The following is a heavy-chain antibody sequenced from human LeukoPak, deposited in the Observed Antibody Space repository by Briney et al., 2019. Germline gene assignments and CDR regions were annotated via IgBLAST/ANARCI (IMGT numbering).Heavy chain of an antibody. CDR2: ISGGGDDT. Sequence: AGGSLRLSCAASGFTFSIYGMGWVRQPPGKGLEWVSSISGGGDDTYYADSVKGRFTISRDNSKDTLFLQMNSLRGEDTAIYYCAKDRTGTTGRDWLDPWGQGILVTVSS. D-gene: IGHD1-1*01. J-gene: IGHJ5*02. V-gene: IGHV3-23*01. CDR3: AKDRTGTTGRDWLDP. CDR1: GFTFSIYG.